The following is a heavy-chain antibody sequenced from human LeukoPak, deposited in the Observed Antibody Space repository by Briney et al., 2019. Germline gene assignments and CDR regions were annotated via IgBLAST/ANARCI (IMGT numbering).Heavy chain of an antibody. CDR1: GGSISSYY. CDR3: ARPYYDILTGYYIGAFDI. D-gene: IGHD3-9*01. V-gene: IGHV4-59*08. CDR2: IYYSGST. Sequence: SETLSLTCTVSGGSISSYYWSWIRQPPGKGLEWIGYIYYSGSTNYNPSLKSRVTISVDTSKNQFSLKLSSVTAADTAVYYCARPYYDILTGYYIGAFDIWGRGTMVTVSS. J-gene: IGHJ3*02.